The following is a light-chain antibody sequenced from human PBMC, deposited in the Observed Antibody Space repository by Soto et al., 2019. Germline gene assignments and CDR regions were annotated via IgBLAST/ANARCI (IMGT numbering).Light chain of an antibody. V-gene: IGKV1-39*01. Sequence: DIQMTQSPSSLSASVGDRVTITCRASQSISSYLNWYQQKPGKAPKLLIYAASSLQSGVPSRISGSGSATNFPLTISSLQPEDFATYSCHHSYSTSYTFGQATKVDIK. CDR1: QSISSY. CDR3: HHSYSTSYT. J-gene: IGKJ2*01. CDR2: AAS.